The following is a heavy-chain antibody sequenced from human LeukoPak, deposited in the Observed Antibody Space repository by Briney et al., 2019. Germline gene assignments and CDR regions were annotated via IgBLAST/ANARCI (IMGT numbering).Heavy chain of an antibody. V-gene: IGHV3-48*01. CDR3: AREVEWGYSYTFFYYFMDV. J-gene: IGHJ6*03. CDR2: ITSDSRTI. D-gene: IGHD5-18*01. CDR1: GFAFSSYN. Sequence: LTGGSLRLSCAPSGFAFSSYNMNWVRQTPGKGLEWISYITSDSRTIYYADSVRGRFIISRDNAKNSLYLQMNSLSAEDTAVYYCAREVEWGYSYTFFYYFMDVWGKGTTVIVSS.